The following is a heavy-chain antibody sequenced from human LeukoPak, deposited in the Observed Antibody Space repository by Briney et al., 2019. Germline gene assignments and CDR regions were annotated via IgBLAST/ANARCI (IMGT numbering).Heavy chain of an antibody. V-gene: IGHV3-48*01. J-gene: IGHJ6*03. CDR3: ARDWNDGPYYYYYYMDV. D-gene: IGHD1-1*01. CDR2: ISSSSSTI. CDR1: GFTFSSYS. Sequence: PGGSLRLSCAASGFTFSSYSMNWVRQAPGKGLEWVSYISSSSSTIYYADSVKGRFTISRDNAKNSLYLRMNSLRAEDTAVYYCARDWNDGPYYYYYYMDVWGKGTTVTVSS.